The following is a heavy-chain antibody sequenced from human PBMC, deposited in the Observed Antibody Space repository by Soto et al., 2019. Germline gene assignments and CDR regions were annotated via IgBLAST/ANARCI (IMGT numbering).Heavy chain of an antibody. D-gene: IGHD3-16*01. J-gene: IGHJ4*02. Sequence: QVQLVESGVGVVQPGTSLRLSFVGSGVTFRSYVIHWVRQAPGKGLEWVALTSYDGSNKYYDDSVKGRFTIYRDNSRNTVDLQMDSLRLEDTDLYYCARWGTTGGLDVWGQGTLVSVSS. CDR2: TSYDGSNK. CDR3: ARWGTTGGLDV. CDR1: GVTFRSYV. V-gene: IGHV3-30*19.